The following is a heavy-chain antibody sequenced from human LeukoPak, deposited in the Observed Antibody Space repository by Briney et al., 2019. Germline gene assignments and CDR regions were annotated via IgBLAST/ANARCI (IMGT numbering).Heavy chain of an antibody. D-gene: IGHD3-9*01. Sequence: SETLSLTCTVSGGSISSSSYYWGWIRQPPGKGLEWIGSIYYSGSTYCNPSLRSRVTISVDTSKNQFSLKLSSVTAADTAVYYCARHGPFYYDILTGYSDNWFDPWGQGTLVTVSS. CDR1: GGSISSSSYY. CDR2: IYYSGST. J-gene: IGHJ5*02. V-gene: IGHV4-39*01. CDR3: ARHGPFYYDILTGYSDNWFDP.